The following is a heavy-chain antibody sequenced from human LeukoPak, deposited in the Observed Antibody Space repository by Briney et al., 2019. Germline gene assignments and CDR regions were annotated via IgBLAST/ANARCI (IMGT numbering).Heavy chain of an antibody. CDR2: IYHSGST. J-gene: IGHJ5*02. D-gene: IGHD1-26*01. CDR3: ARVARPTEWELLVTYNWFDP. Sequence: PSETLSLTCTVSGYSISSGYYWAWIRQPPGKGLEWIGSIYHSGSTYYNPSLKSRVTISVDTSKNQFSLKLSSVTAADTAVYYCARVARPTEWELLVTYNWFDPWGQGTLVTVSS. V-gene: IGHV4-38-2*02. CDR1: GYSISSGYY.